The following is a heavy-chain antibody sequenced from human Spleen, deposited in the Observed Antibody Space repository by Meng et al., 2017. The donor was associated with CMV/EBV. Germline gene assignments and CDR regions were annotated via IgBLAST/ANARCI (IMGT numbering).Heavy chain of an antibody. V-gene: IGHV1-69*04. CDR2: IIPILGIA. J-gene: IGHJ6*02. Sequence: SVKVSCKASGGTFSSYTISWVRQAPGQGLEWMGRIIPILGIANYAQKFQGRVTITADKSTSTAYMELSSLRSEDTAVYYCARDLAHPYCSSTNCYRGDYYYYYGMDVWGQGTTVTVSS. CDR1: GGTFSSYT. D-gene: IGHD2-2*02. CDR3: ARDLAHPYCSSTNCYRGDYYYYYGMDV.